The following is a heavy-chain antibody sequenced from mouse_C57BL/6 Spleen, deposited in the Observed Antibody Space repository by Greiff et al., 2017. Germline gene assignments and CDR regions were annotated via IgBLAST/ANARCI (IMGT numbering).Heavy chain of an antibody. CDR3: AKEDGWYFDV. Sequence: QVQLKESGPGLVAPSQSLSITCTVTGFSFTSYCVSWVRQPPGQGLEWLGVIWGDGSTNYHSALISRLSTSEDNSKSQVFLQLSSLKTDDTATYYCAKEDGWYFDVWGTGTTVTVSS. J-gene: IGHJ1*03. CDR1: GFSFTSYC. D-gene: IGHD2-3*01. CDR2: IWGDGST. V-gene: IGHV2-3*01.